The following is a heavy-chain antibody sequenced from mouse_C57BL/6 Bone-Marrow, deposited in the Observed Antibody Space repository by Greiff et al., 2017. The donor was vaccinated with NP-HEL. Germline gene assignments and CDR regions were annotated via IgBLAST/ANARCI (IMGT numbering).Heavy chain of an antibody. J-gene: IGHJ4*01. CDR3: SRHYGGYAMDY. CDR2: INSDGGST. V-gene: IGHV5-2*01. CDR1: EYEFPSHD. D-gene: IGHD1-1*01. Sequence: EVKVVESGGGLVQPGESLKLSCESNEYEFPSHDMSWVRKTPEKRLELVAAINSDGGSTYYPDTMERRFIISRDNTKKTLYLQMSSLRSEDTALDYCSRHYGGYAMDYWGQGTSVTVSS.